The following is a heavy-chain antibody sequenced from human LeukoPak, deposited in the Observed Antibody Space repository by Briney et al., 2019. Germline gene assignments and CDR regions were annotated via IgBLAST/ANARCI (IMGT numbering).Heavy chain of an antibody. Sequence: PSETLSLTCTVSGDFISSSSYCWGWIRQPPGKGLEWIGDIYYTGKTYYNPSLKSRVFISIDTSKNYFSLNLNFVTAADTAVYYCARRRYYDSTGYFEWGRGSLVTVSS. V-gene: IGHV4-39*02. CDR3: ARRRYYDSTGYFE. CDR2: IYYTGKT. J-gene: IGHJ1*01. D-gene: IGHD3-22*01. CDR1: GDFISSSSYC.